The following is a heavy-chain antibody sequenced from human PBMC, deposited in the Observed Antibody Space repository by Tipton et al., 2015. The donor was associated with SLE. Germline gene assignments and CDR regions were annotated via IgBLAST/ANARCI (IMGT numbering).Heavy chain of an antibody. CDR3: AGSSSGSDFDY. V-gene: IGHV4-31*03. J-gene: IGHJ4*02. CDR1: GGSLSSGGYY. D-gene: IGHD1-26*01. Sequence: TLSLTCTVSGGSLSSGGYYWSWIRQHPGKGLEWIGHIHYSGTTYYNPSLKSRVTISVDMSKNHFSLKLSSVTAADTAVYYCAGSSSGSDFDYWGQGTLVTVSS. CDR2: IHYSGTT.